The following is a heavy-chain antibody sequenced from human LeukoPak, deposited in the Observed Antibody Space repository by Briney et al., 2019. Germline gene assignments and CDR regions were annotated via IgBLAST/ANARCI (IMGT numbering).Heavy chain of an antibody. J-gene: IGHJ4*02. Sequence: ASVTVSCKASGYTLTSYDIHWVRQAAGQGLEWMGWMNPNNGNIHYAQKFQGRVTMTRNTPISTAYMELTSLRSDDTAVYYCATALAGSVELDYWGQGTLVTVSS. CDR3: ATALAGSVELDY. V-gene: IGHV1-8*01. CDR2: MNPNNGNI. CDR1: GYTLTSYD. D-gene: IGHD6-19*01.